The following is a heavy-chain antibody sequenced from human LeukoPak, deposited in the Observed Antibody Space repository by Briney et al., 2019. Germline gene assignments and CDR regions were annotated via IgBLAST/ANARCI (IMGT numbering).Heavy chain of an antibody. CDR2: ISSSTTTI. CDR1: GFTLTTWN. CDR3: ASADNSAWYSSFES. Sequence: LGGSLSLSCVVSGFTLTTWNMNWVRQAPSKGLEWVSYISSSTTTIYYAASVKGRFTISRSSAKESLYLQMDSLRADGTGVYYRASADNSAWYSSFESSGPGALVTV. D-gene: IGHD6-19*01. V-gene: IGHV3-48*04. J-gene: IGHJ5*01.